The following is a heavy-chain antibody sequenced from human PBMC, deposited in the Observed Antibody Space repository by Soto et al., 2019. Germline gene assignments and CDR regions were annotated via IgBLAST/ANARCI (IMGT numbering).Heavy chain of an antibody. J-gene: IGHJ5*02. CDR1: GGSISSGGYS. CDR3: ARGPPTVITSNWFDP. D-gene: IGHD4-17*01. Sequence: SETLSLTCAVSGGSISSGGYSWSWIRQPPGKGLEWIGYIYHSGSTYYNPSLKSRVTISVDRSKNQFYLKLSSVTAADTAVYYCARGPPTVITSNWFDPWGQGTLVTVSS. CDR2: IYHSGST. V-gene: IGHV4-30-2*01.